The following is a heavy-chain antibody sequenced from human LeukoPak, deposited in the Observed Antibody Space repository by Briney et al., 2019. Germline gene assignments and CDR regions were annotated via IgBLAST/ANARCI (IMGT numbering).Heavy chain of an antibody. CDR2: ISTSTTTI. Sequence: PGGSLRLSCEASGFTFSSYSMNWVRQAPGKGLEWISYISTSTTTIYYANSVKGRFTISRDDSKNTAYLQMNSLKTEDTAVYYCRGYSYEKTTGMDVWGKGTTVTVSS. CDR1: GFTFSSYS. D-gene: IGHD5-18*01. CDR3: RGYSYEKTTGMDV. V-gene: IGHV3-48*01. J-gene: IGHJ6*03.